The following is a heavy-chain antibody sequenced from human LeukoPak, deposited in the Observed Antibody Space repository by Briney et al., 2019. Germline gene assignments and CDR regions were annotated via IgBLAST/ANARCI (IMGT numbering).Heavy chain of an antibody. J-gene: IGHJ4*02. CDR1: GFTFSSYG. D-gene: IGHD5-18*01. Sequence: GGSLRLSCAASGFTFSSYGMHWVRQAPGKGLEWVAFIWYDGSNKYYVDSVKGRFTISRDNSKNTLYLQMNSLRAEDTAVYYCAKDREGYSYGYSFYPCYCDYRGQGTLVTVSS. CDR2: IWYDGSNK. CDR3: AKDREGYSYGYSFYPCYCDY. V-gene: IGHV3-30*02.